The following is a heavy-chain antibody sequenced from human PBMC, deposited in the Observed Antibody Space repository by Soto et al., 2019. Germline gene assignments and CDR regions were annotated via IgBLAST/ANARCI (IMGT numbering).Heavy chain of an antibody. Sequence: PSETLSLTCTVSGGSISSGGYYWSWIRQHPGKGLEWIGYIYYSGSTYYNPSLKSRVTISVDTSKNQFSLKLSSVTAADTAVYYCARGSFVTHYYYYHMDVWGKGTPVTV. CDR2: IYYSGST. CDR3: ARGSFVTHYYYYHMDV. CDR1: GGSISSGGYY. J-gene: IGHJ6*03. V-gene: IGHV4-31*03. D-gene: IGHD2-21*02.